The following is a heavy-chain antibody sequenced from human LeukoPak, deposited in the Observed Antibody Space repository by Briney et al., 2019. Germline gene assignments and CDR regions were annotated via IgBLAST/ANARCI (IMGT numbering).Heavy chain of an antibody. Sequence: GGSLRLSCAASGFTFSSYGMSWVRQAPGKGLEWVSAISGSGGSTYYADSVKGRFTISRDNAKNTLYLQMNSLRAEDTAIYYCAEQDTSMDYFDYWGRGTLVSVSS. D-gene: IGHD5-18*01. CDR3: AEQDTSMDYFDY. CDR1: GFTFSSYG. CDR2: ISGSGGST. V-gene: IGHV3-23*01. J-gene: IGHJ4*02.